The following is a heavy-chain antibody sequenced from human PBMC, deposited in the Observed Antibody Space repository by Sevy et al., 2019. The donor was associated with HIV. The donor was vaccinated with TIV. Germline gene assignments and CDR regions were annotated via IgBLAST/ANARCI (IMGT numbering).Heavy chain of an antibody. D-gene: IGHD3-22*01. V-gene: IGHV3-23*01. CDR3: AKTDSSVAFDI. Sequence: GGSLRLSCAVSGFSFDSYGMTWVRQAPGKGLEWVSAISGSGTRTYYADSVKGRFIISRDNSKNTLDLQMNSLRAEDTAVYYCAKTDSSVAFDIWGQGTMVTVSS. J-gene: IGHJ3*02. CDR2: ISGSGTRT. CDR1: GFSFDSYG.